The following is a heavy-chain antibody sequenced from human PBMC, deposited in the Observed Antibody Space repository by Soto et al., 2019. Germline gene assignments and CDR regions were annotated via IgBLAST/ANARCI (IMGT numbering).Heavy chain of an antibody. CDR3: ARLVDYGMDV. CDR1: GDSISTSSYY. V-gene: IGHV4-39*01. J-gene: IGHJ6*02. CDR2: IYYSGST. Sequence: SETLSLTCDVSGDSISTSSYYWGWIRQPPGKGLEWIASIYYSGSTYYNPSLKSRVTISVDTSKNQFSLKLSSVTAADTAVYYCARLVDYGMDVWGQGTTVTVSS. D-gene: IGHD3-10*01.